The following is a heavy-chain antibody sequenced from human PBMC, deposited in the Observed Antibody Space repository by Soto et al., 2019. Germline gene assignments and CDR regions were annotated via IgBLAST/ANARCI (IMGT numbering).Heavy chain of an antibody. Sequence: QVQLQESGPGLVKPSQTLSLTCTVSGGSISSGGYYWSWIRQHPGKGLEWIGYIYYSGSTYYNPSLKSRVTLSGDTSKNQFSLKLSSVTAADTAVYYCARAYTARLFGVVVYWFDPWGQGTLVTVSS. D-gene: IGHD3-3*01. V-gene: IGHV4-31*03. CDR1: GGSISSGGYY. CDR2: IYYSGST. J-gene: IGHJ5*02. CDR3: ARAYTARLFGVVVYWFDP.